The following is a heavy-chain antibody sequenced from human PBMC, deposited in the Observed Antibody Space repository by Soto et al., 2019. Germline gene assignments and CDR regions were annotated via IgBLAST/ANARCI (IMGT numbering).Heavy chain of an antibody. D-gene: IGHD4-17*01. CDR3: AKEPTSTVEGAFDL. CDR1: GFIFSTFA. CDR2: ISASGGNT. J-gene: IGHJ3*01. Sequence: EVQLLESGGGLVQPGGSLRRSCTGSGFIFSTFAMSWVRQAPGKGLEWLSAISASGGNTYYPDSVKGRFTISRDISENTLYLQMSSLGGEDTAVYHCAKEPTSTVEGAFDLWGRGTMVTVSS. V-gene: IGHV3-23*01.